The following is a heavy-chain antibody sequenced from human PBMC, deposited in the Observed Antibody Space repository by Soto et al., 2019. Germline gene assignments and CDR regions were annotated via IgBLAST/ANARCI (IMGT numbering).Heavy chain of an antibody. V-gene: IGHV4-30-2*01. CDR1: GGSISSGGYS. CDR3: ARGGGGVGMLTLFDY. CDR2: IYHSGST. Sequence: QLQLQESGSGLVKPSQTLSLTCAVSGGSISSGGYSWSWIRQPPGKGLEWIGYIYHSGSTYYNPSLKGRVTISVDRSKNQFSLKLSSVTAADTAVYYCARGGGGVGMLTLFDYWRQGTLVTVSS. D-gene: IGHD7-27*01. J-gene: IGHJ4*02.